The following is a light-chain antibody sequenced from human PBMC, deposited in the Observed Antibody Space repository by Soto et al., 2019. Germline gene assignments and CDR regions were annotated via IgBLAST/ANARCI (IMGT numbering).Light chain of an antibody. J-gene: IGKJ3*01. CDR3: QQYGSSLFT. CDR2: GVV. V-gene: IGKV3-20*01. CDR1: QTVSSSS. Sequence: EIVLAQSPGTLSLSPGERAILSCRASQTVSSSSLAWYQQKPGQSPRLLMYGVVMRATGIPDRFSGSGSGTDFTLTISRLEPEDFAVYYCQQYGSSLFTFGPGTKVDIK.